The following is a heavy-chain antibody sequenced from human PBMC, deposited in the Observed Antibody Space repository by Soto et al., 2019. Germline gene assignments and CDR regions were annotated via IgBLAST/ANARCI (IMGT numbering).Heavy chain of an antibody. CDR2: ISSSSSYT. Sequence: LRLSCAASGFTFSDYYMSWIRQAPGKGLEWVSYISSSSSYTNYADSVKGRFTISRDNAKNSLYLQMNSLRAEDTAVYYCARVPTMIVVVINDAFDIWGQGTMVTVSS. D-gene: IGHD3-22*01. CDR1: GFTFSDYY. J-gene: IGHJ3*02. CDR3: ARVPTMIVVVINDAFDI. V-gene: IGHV3-11*05.